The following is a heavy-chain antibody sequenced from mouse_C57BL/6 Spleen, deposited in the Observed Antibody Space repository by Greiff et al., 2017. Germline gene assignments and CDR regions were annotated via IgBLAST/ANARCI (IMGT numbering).Heavy chain of an antibody. D-gene: IGHD4-1*02. CDR3: AQLGRRAMDY. CDR1: GFTFSDYG. CDR2: ISSGSSTI. Sequence: EVMLVESGGGLVKPGGSLKLSCAASGFTFSDYGMHWVRQAPETGLEWVAYISSGSSTIYYADTVKGRFTISRDNAKNTLFLQMTSLRSEDTAMYYCAQLGRRAMDYWGQGTSVTVSS. J-gene: IGHJ4*01. V-gene: IGHV5-17*01.